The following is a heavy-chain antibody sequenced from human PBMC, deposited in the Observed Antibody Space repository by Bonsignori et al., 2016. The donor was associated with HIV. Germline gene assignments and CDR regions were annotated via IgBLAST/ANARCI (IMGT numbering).Heavy chain of an antibody. Sequence: GESLKISCATSAFTFNNDWMTWVRQAPGKGLEWVATIKEDGTEKYYVDSVKGRFTISRDNAKKSVFLQMNSLRADDTAVYYCARDWCRSYFCFDYWGQGTLVTVSS. V-gene: IGHV3-7*01. CDR3: ARDWCRSYFCFDY. D-gene: IGHD1-26*01. J-gene: IGHJ4*02. CDR2: IKEDGTEK. CDR1: AFTFNNDW.